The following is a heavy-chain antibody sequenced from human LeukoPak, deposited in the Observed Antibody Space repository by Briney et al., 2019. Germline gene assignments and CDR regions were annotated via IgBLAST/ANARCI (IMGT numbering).Heavy chain of an antibody. V-gene: IGHV3-21*04. J-gene: IGHJ4*02. CDR1: EFTFSTYH. CDR2: LSSSSSSFI. CDR3: VKNDGWFHLAQ. D-gene: IGHD6-19*01. Sequence: GGSLRLSCAASEFTFSTYHMRWVRQAPGKGLEWVSSLSSSSSSFIYYADSVKGRFTISRDNAKNSVYLQMNSLRVEDTAVYYCVKNDGWFHLAQWGQGTLVTVSS.